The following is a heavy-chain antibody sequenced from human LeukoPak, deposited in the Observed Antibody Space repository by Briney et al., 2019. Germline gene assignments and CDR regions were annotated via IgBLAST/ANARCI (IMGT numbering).Heavy chain of an antibody. Sequence: GGSLRLSCAASGFTFSSYGMHWVRQAPGKGLEWVAFIQYDGSNKYYADSVKGRFTISRDNSKNTLYLQMNSLRAEDTAVYYSAKDRGAGRDIVVVPDYYYMDVWGKGTTVTVSS. V-gene: IGHV3-30*02. CDR3: AKDRGAGRDIVVVPDYYYMDV. D-gene: IGHD2-2*01. CDR1: GFTFSSYG. CDR2: IQYDGSNK. J-gene: IGHJ6*03.